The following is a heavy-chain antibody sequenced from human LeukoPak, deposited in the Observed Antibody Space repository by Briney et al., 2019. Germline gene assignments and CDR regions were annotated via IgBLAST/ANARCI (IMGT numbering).Heavy chain of an antibody. V-gene: IGHV3-48*03. D-gene: IGHD3-22*01. CDR2: ISSSGSTI. CDR3: AKGDFIYYDTPLDP. CDR1: GFTFSSYE. Sequence: GGSLRLSCAASGFTFSSYEMNWVRQAPGKGLEWVSYISSSGSTIYYADSVKGRFTISRDNAKNSLYLQMNSLRAEDTAVYYCAKGDFIYYDTPLDPWGQGTLVTVSS. J-gene: IGHJ5*02.